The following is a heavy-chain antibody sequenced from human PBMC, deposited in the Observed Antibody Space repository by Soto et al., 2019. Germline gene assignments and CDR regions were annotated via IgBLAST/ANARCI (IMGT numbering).Heavy chain of an antibody. CDR1: GGSITTTSYY. J-gene: IGHJ4*02. D-gene: IGHD3-22*01. CDR3: ARVPNYYDSSGSNPFDY. Sequence: SETLSLTCTVSGGSITTTSYYWGWIRQPPGEGLEWIGSIYYSGSTYYNLSLKSRVTISVDTSKNQFSMKLSSVTAADTAVYYCARVPNYYDSSGSNPFDYWGQGTLVTVSS. CDR2: IYYSGST. V-gene: IGHV4-39*07.